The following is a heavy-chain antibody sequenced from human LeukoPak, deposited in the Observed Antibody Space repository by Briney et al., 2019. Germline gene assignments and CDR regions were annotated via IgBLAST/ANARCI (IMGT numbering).Heavy chain of an antibody. J-gene: IGHJ4*02. CDR1: GFTFSNAW. CDR2: IKSKTDGGTT. V-gene: IGHV3-15*01. CDR3: TTESGYSYGPSFDY. Sequence: GGSLRLSCAASGFTFSNAWMSWVRQAPGKGLEWVGRIKSKTDGGTTDYAAPVKGRFTIPRDDSKNTLYLQMNSLKTEDTAVYYCTTESGYSYGPSFDYWGQGTLVTVSS. D-gene: IGHD5-18*01.